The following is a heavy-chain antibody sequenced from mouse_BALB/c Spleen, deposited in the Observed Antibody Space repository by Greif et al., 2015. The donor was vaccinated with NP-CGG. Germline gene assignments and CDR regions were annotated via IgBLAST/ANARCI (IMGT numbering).Heavy chain of an antibody. Sequence: DLVKPGASVKLSCKASGYTFTSYWINWIKQRPGQGLEWIGRIAPGSGSTYYDEMFKGKATLTVDTSSSTAYIQLSSLSSEDSAVYFCARNDGYSFDYWGQGTTLTVSS. V-gene: IGHV1S41*01. CDR3: ARNDGYSFDY. J-gene: IGHJ2*01. CDR2: IAPGSGST. D-gene: IGHD2-3*01. CDR1: GYTFTSYW.